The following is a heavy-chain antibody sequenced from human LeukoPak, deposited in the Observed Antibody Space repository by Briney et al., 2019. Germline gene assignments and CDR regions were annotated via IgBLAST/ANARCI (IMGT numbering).Heavy chain of an antibody. CDR3: ARASYDILTGYYAFDI. D-gene: IGHD3-9*01. Sequence: SETLSLTCTVSGGPISSGDYYWSWIRQHPGKGLEWIGYFYYSGSTYYNPSLKSRVTMSVDTSKNQFSLRLSSVTAADTAVYFCARASYDILTGYYAFDIWGQGTMVTVSS. J-gene: IGHJ3*02. V-gene: IGHV4-30-4*01. CDR1: GGPISSGDYY. CDR2: FYYSGST.